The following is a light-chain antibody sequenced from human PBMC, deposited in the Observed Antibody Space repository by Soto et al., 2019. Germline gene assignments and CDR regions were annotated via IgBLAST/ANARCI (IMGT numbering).Light chain of an antibody. CDR1: SGSIASNY. CDR2: EDN. CDR3: QSYDATNQV. V-gene: IGLV6-57*01. Sequence: NFMLTQPHSVSDSPGKTVIISCTRSSGSIASNYVQWYQQRPGSSPTTVIYEDNQRPSGVPDRFSGSIDSSSNSASLPISGLESEDEADYYCQSYDATNQVFGGGTKLTVL. J-gene: IGLJ3*02.